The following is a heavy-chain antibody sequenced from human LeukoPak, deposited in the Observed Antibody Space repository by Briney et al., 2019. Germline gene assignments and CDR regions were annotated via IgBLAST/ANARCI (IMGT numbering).Heavy chain of an antibody. CDR3: TRYNVGFES. J-gene: IGHJ4*02. D-gene: IGHD1-1*01. CDR1: GFIFSSYS. V-gene: IGHV3-48*01. Sequence: GGSLRLSCAGSGFIFSSYSMNWVRQAPGKGLEWVAYISSSSSTIDYADSVKGRFTISRDNAKNSLYLQMNSLRAEDTAVYYCTRYNVGFESWGQGTLVTVSS. CDR2: ISSSSSTI.